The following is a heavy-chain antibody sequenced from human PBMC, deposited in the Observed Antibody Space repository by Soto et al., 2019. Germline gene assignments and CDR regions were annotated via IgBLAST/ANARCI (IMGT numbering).Heavy chain of an antibody. Sequence: GSLRLSCAASGFTFSSYAMSWVRRAPGKGLEWVSAISGSGGSTYYADSVKGRFTISRDNSKNTLYLQMNSLRAEDTAVYYCAKDSVAAARPLYFDYWGQGTLVTVSS. CDR2: ISGSGGST. D-gene: IGHD6-6*01. CDR3: AKDSVAAARPLYFDY. CDR1: GFTFSSYA. J-gene: IGHJ4*02. V-gene: IGHV3-23*01.